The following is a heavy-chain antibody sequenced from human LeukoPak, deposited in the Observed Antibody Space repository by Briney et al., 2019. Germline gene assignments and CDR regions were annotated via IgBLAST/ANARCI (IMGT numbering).Heavy chain of an antibody. CDR1: GYTFAGHF. V-gene: IGHV1-2*02. Sequence: GASVKVSCKTSGYTFAGHFIHWVRQAPGQGLEWMGWVSPTTGATKYAQQFQGRVTMTRGTSIATAYMELNTLKSDDSAVYYCATAVEEWLFAWGQGTRVTVSS. D-gene: IGHD6-19*01. J-gene: IGHJ4*02. CDR3: ATAVEEWLFA. CDR2: VSPTTGAT.